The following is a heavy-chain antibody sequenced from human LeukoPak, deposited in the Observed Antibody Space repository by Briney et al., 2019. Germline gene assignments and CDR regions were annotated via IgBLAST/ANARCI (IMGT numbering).Heavy chain of an antibody. CDR3: AKDRRPTYYSHSSGYYFRDAFHI. CDR2: ITNSGGNT. Sequence: PGGSLRLSCTASGFTFSSYAIIWVRQAPGKGLEWVSAITNSGGNTYYAESVKGRFTISRDNSKNTLYLQMNSLRAEDTAVYYCAKDRRPTYYSHSSGYYFRDAFHIWGQGTVVTVSS. J-gene: IGHJ3*02. V-gene: IGHV3-23*01. D-gene: IGHD3-22*01. CDR1: GFTFSSYA.